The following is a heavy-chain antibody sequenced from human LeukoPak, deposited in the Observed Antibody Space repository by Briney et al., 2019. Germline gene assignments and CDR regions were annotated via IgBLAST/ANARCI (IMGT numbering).Heavy chain of an antibody. CDR3: ARGGIGCFDY. Sequence: GGSLRLSCSASGFTFNSYRMHWVRQGPGEGLVWVSRINGDGSITGYADSVKGRLTISRDNARNTVYLQMNSLRAEDTAVYFCARGGIGCFDYWGQGALVTVSS. CDR2: INGDGSIT. D-gene: IGHD3-16*01. CDR1: GFTFNSYR. J-gene: IGHJ4*02. V-gene: IGHV3-74*01.